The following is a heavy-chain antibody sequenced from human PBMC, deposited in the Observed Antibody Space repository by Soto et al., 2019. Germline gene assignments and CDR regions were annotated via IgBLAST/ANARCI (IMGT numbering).Heavy chain of an antibody. CDR1: GFTFSDHY. J-gene: IGHJ4*02. CDR2: SRNKANSYTT. Sequence: GSLRLSCAASGFTFSDHYMDWVRQAPGKGLEWVGRSRNKANSYTTEYAASVKGRFTISRDDSKNSLYLQMNSLKTEDTAVYYCAREGGYNGFDYWGQGTLVTVSS. CDR3: AREGGYNGFDY. V-gene: IGHV3-72*01. D-gene: IGHD5-18*01.